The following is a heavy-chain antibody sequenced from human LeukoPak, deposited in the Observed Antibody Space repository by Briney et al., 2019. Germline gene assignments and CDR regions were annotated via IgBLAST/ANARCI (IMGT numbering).Heavy chain of an antibody. D-gene: IGHD1-26*01. V-gene: IGHV3-49*03. CDR3: TRDLVGATFIFDY. Sequence: PGGSLRLSCTAYGFTFGDYAMSCFRQAPGKGLEWVGFIRSKAYGGTTEYAASVKGRFTISRDDSKSIAYLQMNSLKTEDTAVYYCTRDLVGATFIFDYWGQGTLVTVSS. J-gene: IGHJ4*02. CDR1: GFTFGDYA. CDR2: IRSKAYGGTT.